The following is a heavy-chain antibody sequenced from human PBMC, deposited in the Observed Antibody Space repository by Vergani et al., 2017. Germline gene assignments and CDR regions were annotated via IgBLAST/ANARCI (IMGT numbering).Heavy chain of an antibody. CDR1: GGTFSSYA. CDR3: ATSYCGVDCYTGIWYYYYGMDV. V-gene: IGHV1-69*12. CDR2: IIPIFGTA. J-gene: IGHJ6*04. D-gene: IGHD2-21*02. Sequence: QVQLVQSGAEVKKPGSSVKVSCKASGGTFSSYAISWVRQAPGQGLEWMGGIIPIFGTANYAQKFQGRVTITADESTSTAYMELSSLRSEDTAVYYCATSYCGVDCYTGIWYYYYGMDVWGKGTTVTVSS.